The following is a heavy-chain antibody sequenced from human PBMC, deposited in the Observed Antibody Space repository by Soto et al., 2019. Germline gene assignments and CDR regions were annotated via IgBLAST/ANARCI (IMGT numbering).Heavy chain of an antibody. V-gene: IGHV3-48*03. CDR3: ARDDYYYYYGMDV. J-gene: IGHJ6*02. CDR1: GFTFSSYE. CDR2: ISSSGSTI. Sequence: GSLRLSCAASGFTFSSYEMNWVRQAPGKGLEWVSYISSSGSTIYYADSVKGRFTISRDNAKNSLYLQMNSLRAEDTAVYYCARDDYYYYYGMDVWGQGTTVTVYS.